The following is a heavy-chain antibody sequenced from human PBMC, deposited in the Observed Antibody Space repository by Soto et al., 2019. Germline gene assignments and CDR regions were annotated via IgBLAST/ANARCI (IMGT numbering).Heavy chain of an antibody. CDR2: IIPIFDTA. V-gene: IGHV1-69*13. CDR3: ARNGTLSGYSYGMDV. CDR1: GGTFSDST. J-gene: IGHJ6*02. Sequence: SVKVSCKASGGTFSDSTINWVRQAPGQRLEWMGGIIPIFDTANYAEKFQGRVTITADESTSTSFMEVSSLRSEDTAVYYCARNGTLSGYSYGMDVWGQGTMVTVSS. D-gene: IGHD1-1*01.